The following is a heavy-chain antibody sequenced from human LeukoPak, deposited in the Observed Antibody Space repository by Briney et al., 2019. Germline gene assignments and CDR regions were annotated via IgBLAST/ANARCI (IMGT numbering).Heavy chain of an antibody. CDR2: IKQDGSEK. CDR1: GFTFSSYW. J-gene: IGHJ4*02. V-gene: IGHV3-7*01. Sequence: GGSLRLSCAASGFTFSSYWMSWVRQAPEKGLEWVANIKQDGSEKYYVDSVKGRFTISRDNAKNSLYLQMNSLRADDTAVYYCARATGGTVFGVVISGLFDYWGQGTLVTVSS. D-gene: IGHD3-3*01. CDR3: ARATGGTVFGVVISGLFDY.